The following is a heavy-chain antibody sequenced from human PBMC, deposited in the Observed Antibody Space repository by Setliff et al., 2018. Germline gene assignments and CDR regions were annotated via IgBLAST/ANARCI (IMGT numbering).Heavy chain of an antibody. Sequence: SETLSLTCTVSGGSVSPYFWSWIRQPPGKGLEWIGSIYHSGSSYYNPSLKSRVTISVDTSKNQFSLILSSVTAADTAVYYCVRGRIRGSCSGPSCTYDAFDIWGQGTTVTVSS. CDR1: GGSVSPYF. D-gene: IGHD2-2*01. CDR2: IYHSGSS. J-gene: IGHJ3*02. V-gene: IGHV4-59*02. CDR3: VRGRIRGSCSGPSCTYDAFDI.